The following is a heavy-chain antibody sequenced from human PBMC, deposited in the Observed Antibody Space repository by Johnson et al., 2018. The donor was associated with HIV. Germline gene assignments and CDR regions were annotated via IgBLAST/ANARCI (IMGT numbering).Heavy chain of an antibody. J-gene: IGHJ3*02. V-gene: IGHV3-74*01. Sequence: VQLVESGGGLVQPGGSLRLSCAASGFTFSNYWMHWVRQGPGKGLVWVSRINSDGTGTSYADSVKGRFTVSRDNAKNTLYLQMNSLRDEDTAVYYCVREGPSERAGFDIWGQGTMVTVSS. CDR2: INSDGTGT. CDR1: GFTFSNYW. CDR3: VREGPSERAGFDI.